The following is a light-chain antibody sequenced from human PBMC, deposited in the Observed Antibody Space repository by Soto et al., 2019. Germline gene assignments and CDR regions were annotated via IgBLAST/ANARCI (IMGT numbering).Light chain of an antibody. CDR1: QSVGST. CDR3: QRFNRWPLS. Sequence: EIVLTQSPAALSVSPGERATLSCWASQSVGSTLNWYQQKPGQAPRLLIYDTSIRATGIPARFSGSGSGTGVTLTLASLEAENFGVYYCQRFNRWPLSFGGGTKVEI. CDR2: DTS. V-gene: IGKV3-15*01. J-gene: IGKJ4*01.